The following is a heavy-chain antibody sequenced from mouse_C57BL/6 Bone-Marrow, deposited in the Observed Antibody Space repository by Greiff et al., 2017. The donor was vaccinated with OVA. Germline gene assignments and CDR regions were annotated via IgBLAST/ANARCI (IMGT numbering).Heavy chain of an antibody. Sequence: ESGAELARPGASVKLSCKASGYTFTSYGISWVKQRTGQGLEWIGEIYPRSGNTYYNEKFKGKATLTADKSSSTAYMELRSLTSEDSAVYFCALGRYYFDYWGQGTTLTVSS. CDR1: GYTFTSYG. CDR2: IYPRSGNT. CDR3: ALGRYYFDY. V-gene: IGHV1-81*01. J-gene: IGHJ2*01. D-gene: IGHD4-1*01.